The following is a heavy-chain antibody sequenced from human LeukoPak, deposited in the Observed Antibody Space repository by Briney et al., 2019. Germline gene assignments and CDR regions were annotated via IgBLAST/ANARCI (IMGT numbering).Heavy chain of an antibody. CDR3: AKEIYGDSTGGRFQH. J-gene: IGHJ1*01. CDR1: GFTFSSCG. Sequence: GGSLRLSCAASGFTFSSCGMSWVRQAPGKGLEWVSGISGSGGSTYYSDSVKGRFTISRDNSKNTLYLQMKSLRAEDTAVYYCAKEIYGDSTGGRFQHWGQGTLVTVSS. D-gene: IGHD4-17*01. V-gene: IGHV3-23*01. CDR2: ISGSGGST.